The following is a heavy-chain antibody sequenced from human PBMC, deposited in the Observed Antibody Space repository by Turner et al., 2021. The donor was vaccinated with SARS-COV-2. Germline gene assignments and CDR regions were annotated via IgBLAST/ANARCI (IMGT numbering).Heavy chain of an antibody. V-gene: IGHV1-18*04. D-gene: IGHD2-2*01. CDR3: ASDCSSTSCQTGYFQH. J-gene: IGHJ1*01. Sequence: QVQLVQSGAEVKKPGASVKVSCKASGYTFTSYGISWVRQAPGQGLEWMGWISADNGNTNYAQKLQGRVTMTTDTATSTAYMELRSLRSDDTVVYYCASDCSSTSCQTGYFQHWGQGTLVTVSS. CDR1: GYTFTSYG. CDR2: ISADNGNT.